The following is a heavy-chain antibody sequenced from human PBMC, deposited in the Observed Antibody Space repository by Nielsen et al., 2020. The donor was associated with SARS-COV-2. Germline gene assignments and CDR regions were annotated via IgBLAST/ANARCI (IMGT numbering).Heavy chain of an antibody. V-gene: IGHV3-23*01. D-gene: IGHD5-18*01. CDR3: ARDFEARGYSYGYFHYYYGMDV. Sequence: VRQAPGKGLEWVSAISGSGGSTYYADSVKGRFTISRDNSKNTLYLQMNSLRAEDTAVYYCARDFEARGYSYGYFHYYYGMDVWGQGTTVTVSS. J-gene: IGHJ6*02. CDR2: ISGSGGST.